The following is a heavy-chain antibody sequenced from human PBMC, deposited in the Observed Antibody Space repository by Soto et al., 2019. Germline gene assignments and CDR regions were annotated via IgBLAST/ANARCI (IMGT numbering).Heavy chain of an antibody. Sequence: GASVKVSCKASGGTFSSYTISWVRQAPGQGLEWMGRIIPILGIANYAQKFQGRVTITADKSTSTAYMELSSLRSEDTAVYYCASPPNGSGSRNWFDPWGQGTLVTVSS. V-gene: IGHV1-69*02. CDR3: ASPPNGSGSRNWFDP. CDR2: IIPILGIA. D-gene: IGHD3-10*01. J-gene: IGHJ5*02. CDR1: GGTFSSYT.